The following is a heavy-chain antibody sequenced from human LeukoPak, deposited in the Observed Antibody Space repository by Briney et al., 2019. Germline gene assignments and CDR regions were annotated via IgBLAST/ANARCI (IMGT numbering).Heavy chain of an antibody. V-gene: IGHV4-39*07. Sequence: SETLSLTCTVSGSSISSSSYYWGWIRQPPGKGLEWIGSIYYSGSTYYNPSLKSRVTISVDTSKNQFSLKLSSVTAADTAVYYCARDLGPESSSVWFDPWGQGTLVTVSS. CDR2: IYYSGST. CDR3: ARDLGPESSSVWFDP. J-gene: IGHJ5*02. D-gene: IGHD6-6*01. CDR1: GSSISSSSYY.